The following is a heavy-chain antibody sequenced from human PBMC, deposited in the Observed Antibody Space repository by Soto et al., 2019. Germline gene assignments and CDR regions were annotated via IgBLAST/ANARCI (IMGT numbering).Heavy chain of an antibody. D-gene: IGHD3-10*01. CDR3: ATRPFYGSGEGDV. Sequence: SETLSLTCTVSGGSISSYYWSWIRQPPGKGLEWIGYIYYSGSTNYNPSLKSRVTISVDTSKNQFSLKLGSVTAADTAVYYCATRPFYGSGEGDVWGKGTTVTVSS. V-gene: IGHV4-59*01. CDR2: IYYSGST. J-gene: IGHJ6*04. CDR1: GGSISSYY.